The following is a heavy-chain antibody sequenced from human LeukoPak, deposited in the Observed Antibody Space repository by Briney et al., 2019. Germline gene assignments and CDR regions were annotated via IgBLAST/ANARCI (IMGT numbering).Heavy chain of an antibody. Sequence: SETLSLTCTVSGGSISSYYWSWIRQPPGKGLEWIGYIYYSGSTNYNPSLKSRVTISVDTSKNQFSLKLSSVTAAGTAVYYCAREGFDVWGSYRFNWFDPWGQGTLVTVSS. CDR1: GGSISSYY. J-gene: IGHJ5*02. V-gene: IGHV4-59*01. CDR3: AREGFDVWGSYRFNWFDP. D-gene: IGHD3-16*02. CDR2: IYYSGST.